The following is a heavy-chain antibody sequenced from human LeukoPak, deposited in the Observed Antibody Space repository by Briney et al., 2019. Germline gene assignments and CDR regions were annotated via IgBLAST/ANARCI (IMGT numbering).Heavy chain of an antibody. CDR2: ISGGGDTT. V-gene: IGHV3-23*01. CDR1: GFTFSSYA. D-gene: IGHD6-25*01. CDR3: AGISYSGTWPVGY. Sequence: GGSLRLSCAASGFTFSSYAMSWVRQAPGKGLEWVSGISGGGDTTYTADPVKGRFTTSRDNSKNSLDLQMNSLRAEDTAVYYCAGISYSGTWPVGYWGQGTLVTV. J-gene: IGHJ4*02.